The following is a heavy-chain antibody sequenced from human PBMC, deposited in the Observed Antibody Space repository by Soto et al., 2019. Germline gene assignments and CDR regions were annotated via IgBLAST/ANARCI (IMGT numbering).Heavy chain of an antibody. V-gene: IGHV3-74*01. CDR1: GLSYW. J-gene: IGHJ4*02. CDR2: INNDESST. D-gene: IGHD6-25*01. Sequence: GGSLRLSCAASGLSYWMYWVRQVPGKGLVWVSGINNDESSTRYVDSVKGRFTISRDNAKNTLYLQMNSLRVEDTAVYYCASYNWPATSDYWGQGTLVTVSS. CDR3: ASYNWPATSDY.